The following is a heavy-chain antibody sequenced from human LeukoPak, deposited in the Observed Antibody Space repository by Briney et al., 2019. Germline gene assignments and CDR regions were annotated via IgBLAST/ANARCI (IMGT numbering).Heavy chain of an antibody. CDR3: ARDASPTYYYDSSGYYYGNY. CDR2: INWNGGST. V-gene: IGHV3-20*04. J-gene: IGHJ4*02. Sequence: GGSLRLSCAASGFTFDDYGMSWVRRAPGEGLEWVSGINWNGGSTGYADSVKGRFTISRDNAKNSLYLQMNSLRAEDTALYYCARDASPTYYYDSSGYYYGNYWGQGTLVTVSS. CDR1: GFTFDDYG. D-gene: IGHD3-22*01.